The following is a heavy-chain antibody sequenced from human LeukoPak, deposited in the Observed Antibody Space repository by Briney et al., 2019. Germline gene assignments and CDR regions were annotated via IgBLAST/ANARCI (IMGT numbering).Heavy chain of an antibody. CDR3: ARADSGYYYDY. Sequence: AGGSLRLSCAASGFTFSSYWMSWVRQAPGKGRDWVANIKRDGSEQYYVDSVKGRFTISRDNDKNSLYLQINSVRAEATAVYYCARADSGYYYDYWGQGTLVTVSS. V-gene: IGHV3-7*01. CDR2: IKRDGSEQ. D-gene: IGHD3-22*01. CDR1: GFTFSSYW. J-gene: IGHJ4*02.